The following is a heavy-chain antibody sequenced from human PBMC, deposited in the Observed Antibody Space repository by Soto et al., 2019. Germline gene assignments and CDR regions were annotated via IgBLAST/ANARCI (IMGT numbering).Heavy chain of an antibody. J-gene: IGHJ5*02. Sequence: CLRLSCATSVFTFSSFAIIWFRQAPGKGLDWVSAISGSGGSTYSAYSVKGRFTISRDNSKNTLYLQMSSLRAEDTAVYYCARESGIQLWKTNWFDPWGQGTLVTVSS. V-gene: IGHV3-23*01. D-gene: IGHD5-18*01. CDR1: VFTFSSFA. CDR2: ISGSGGST. CDR3: ARESGIQLWKTNWFDP.